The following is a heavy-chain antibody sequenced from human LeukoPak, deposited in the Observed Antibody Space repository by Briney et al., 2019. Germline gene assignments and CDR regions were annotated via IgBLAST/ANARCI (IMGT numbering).Heavy chain of an antibody. CDR2: LNTDGSST. CDR3: AKDLTWNTADY. D-gene: IGHD1/OR15-1a*01. Sequence: GGSLRLSCAASGFTFSSCWMHWVRQAPGKGLVWVSRLNTDGSSTTYADSVKGRFTISRDNAKNTLYLQMNSLRAEDTAVYYCAKDLTWNTADYWGQGTLVTVPS. CDR1: GFTFSSCW. V-gene: IGHV3-74*01. J-gene: IGHJ4*02.